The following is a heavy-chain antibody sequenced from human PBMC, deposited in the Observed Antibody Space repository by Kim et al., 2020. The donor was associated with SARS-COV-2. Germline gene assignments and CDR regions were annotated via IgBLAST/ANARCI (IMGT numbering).Heavy chain of an antibody. V-gene: IGHV4-39*01. Sequence: YYHPSLRGRATISVDTAKSQFSLKLRSVTAADTAVYYCARQGQVIRTFDFWGLGTMVTVSS. CDR3: ARQGQVIRTFDF. D-gene: IGHD3-16*02. J-gene: IGHJ3*01.